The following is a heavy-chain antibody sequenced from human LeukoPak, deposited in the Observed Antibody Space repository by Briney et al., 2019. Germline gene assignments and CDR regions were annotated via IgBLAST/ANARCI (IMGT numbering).Heavy chain of an antibody. Sequence: ASVKVSCKTSGYTFTDYNVYWVRQAPEQGLQWMGWINPKTGGTIYAQRFQGRVTMTKDTSITTAYMELRSLRFDDTAVYYCARRFCSGGSCIPDYWGQGTLVTVSS. J-gene: IGHJ4*02. CDR2: INPKTGGT. V-gene: IGHV1-2*02. D-gene: IGHD2-15*01. CDR3: ARRFCSGGSCIPDY. CDR1: GYTFTDYN.